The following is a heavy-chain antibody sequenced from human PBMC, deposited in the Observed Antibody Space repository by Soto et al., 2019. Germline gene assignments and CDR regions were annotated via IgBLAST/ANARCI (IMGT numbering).Heavy chain of an antibody. CDR3: ARSRAARPGKYYYYYMDV. CDR1: GGSISSYY. J-gene: IGHJ6*03. CDR2: IYYSGST. V-gene: IGHV4-59*01. Sequence: SETLSLTCTVSGGSISSYYWSWIRQPPGKGLEWIGYIYYSGSTNYNPSLKSRVTISVDTSKNQFSLKLSSVTAADTAVYYCARSRAARPGKYYYYYMDVWGKGTTVTVSS. D-gene: IGHD6-6*01.